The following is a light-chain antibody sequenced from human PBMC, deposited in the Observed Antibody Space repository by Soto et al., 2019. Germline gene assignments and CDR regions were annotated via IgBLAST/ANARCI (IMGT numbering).Light chain of an antibody. V-gene: IGKV1-9*01. CDR2: TAS. CDR1: QGISNY. Sequence: IQLTQSPSSLSSSVGDRVTITCQASQGISNYLAWYKQKPGKAPNLLIHTASTLQSGVLSRFRGSGSGTEFTLTISSLKPEDCETYYCQQRNSYPITFGQGTRLEIK. CDR3: QQRNSYPIT. J-gene: IGKJ5*01.